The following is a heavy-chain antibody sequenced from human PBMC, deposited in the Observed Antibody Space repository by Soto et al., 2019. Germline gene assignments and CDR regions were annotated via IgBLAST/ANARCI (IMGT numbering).Heavy chain of an antibody. CDR3: TRHAWIQTPNLFDY. D-gene: IGHD5-18*01. J-gene: IGHJ4*02. V-gene: IGHV3-73*01. CDR2: IRSKANSYAT. CDR1: GFTFSGSA. Sequence: GGSLRLSCAASGFTFSGSAMHSVRQASGKGLEWVGRIRSKANSYATAYAASVKGRFTISRDDSKNTAYLQMNSLKTEDTAVYYCTRHAWIQTPNLFDYWGQGTLVTVSS.